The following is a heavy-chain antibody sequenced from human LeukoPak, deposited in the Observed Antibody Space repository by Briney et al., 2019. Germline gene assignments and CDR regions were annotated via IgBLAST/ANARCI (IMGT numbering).Heavy chain of an antibody. CDR1: GFTFSGYE. V-gene: IGHV3-48*03. J-gene: IGHJ4*02. CDR3: ARVMVVPSSDFDY. D-gene: IGHD2-15*01. CDR2: ISSFGSTI. Sequence: PGGSLRLSCAASGFTFSGYEMNWVRQAPGKGLEWVSYISSFGSTIYYADSVKGRFTISRDNAKNSLYLQMNSLRAEDTAVYYCARVMVVPSSDFDYWGQGTLVTVSS.